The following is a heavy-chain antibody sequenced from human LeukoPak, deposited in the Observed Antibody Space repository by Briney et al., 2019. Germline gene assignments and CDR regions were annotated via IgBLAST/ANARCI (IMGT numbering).Heavy chain of an antibody. CDR3: ARFGRWSIVGAQPFDY. CDR1: GGSISSYY. J-gene: IGHJ4*02. CDR2: IYYSGST. Sequence: SETLSLTCTVSGGSISSYYWSWIRQPPGKGLEWIGYIYYSGSTNYNPSLKSRVTISVDTSKNQFSLKLSSVTAADTAVYYCARFGRWSIVGAQPFDYWGQGTLVTVSS. D-gene: IGHD1-26*01. V-gene: IGHV4-59*01.